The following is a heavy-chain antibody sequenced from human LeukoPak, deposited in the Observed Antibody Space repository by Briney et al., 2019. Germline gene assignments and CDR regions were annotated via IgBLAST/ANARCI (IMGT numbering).Heavy chain of an antibody. J-gene: IGHJ3*02. Sequence: GGSLRLSCAASGFTFRTNAMSWVRQAPGKGLEWVSAISATNAYYADAVKGRFTISRDDSKNTVYLHMNSLTAEDRAVYYCVKEHVDRGFTRSFEIWGQGTVVTVSS. CDR3: VKEHVDRGFTRSFEI. D-gene: IGHD3-10*01. CDR2: ISATNA. CDR1: GFTFRTNA. V-gene: IGHV3-23*01.